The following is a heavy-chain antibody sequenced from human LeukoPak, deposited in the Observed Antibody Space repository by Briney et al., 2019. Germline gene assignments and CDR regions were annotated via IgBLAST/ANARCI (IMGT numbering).Heavy chain of an antibody. V-gene: IGHV3-23*01. CDR2: ISGSGDST. CDR1: GFTFRSFA. CDR3: AKVFPEYSSSSSFDY. Sequence: GGSLRLSCAASGFTFRSFAVTWVRQAPGKGLEWVSVISGSGDSTYYADSVKGRFTISRDNSKNTLYLQMNSLRAEDTAIYYCAKVFPEYSSSSSFDYWGQGTLVTVSS. J-gene: IGHJ4*02. D-gene: IGHD6-6*01.